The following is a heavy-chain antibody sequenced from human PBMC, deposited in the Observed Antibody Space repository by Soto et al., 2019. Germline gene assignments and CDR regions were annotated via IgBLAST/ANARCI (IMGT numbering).Heavy chain of an antibody. CDR3: ARGGQYYDFWSGYYDC. V-gene: IGHV4-34*01. CDR2: IDHSGST. Sequence: QVQLQQWGAELLKPSETLSLTCAVYGGSFSGYYWSWIRQPPGKGLEWIGEIDHSGSTNYSPSLKSRVTISVDTSKNQFSLKLSSVTAADTAVYYCARGGQYYDFWSGYYDCWGQGTLLTVSS. J-gene: IGHJ4*02. CDR1: GGSFSGYY. D-gene: IGHD3-3*01.